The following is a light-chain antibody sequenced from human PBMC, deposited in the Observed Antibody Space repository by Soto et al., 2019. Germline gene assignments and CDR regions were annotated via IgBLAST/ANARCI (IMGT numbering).Light chain of an antibody. Sequence: EIVLTQSPATLSLSPGERSTLSFSSSQRVSSYLAWYQQKPGQAPRLLIYDASNRATGIPARFSGSGSGTDFTLTISSLEPEDSAIYYCQQRNIWPPVTFGQGTRLAIK. V-gene: IGKV3-11*01. J-gene: IGKJ5*01. CDR1: QRVSSY. CDR3: QQRNIWPPVT. CDR2: DAS.